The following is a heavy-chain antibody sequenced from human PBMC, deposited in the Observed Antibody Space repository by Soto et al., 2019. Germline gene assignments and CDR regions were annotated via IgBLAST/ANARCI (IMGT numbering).Heavy chain of an antibody. CDR3: ARGCGRFNY. Sequence: EVQLLESGGGLVQPGGSLRLSCGVSGFTFNDFEMNWVRQAPGKGLEWLAYIDGSGTTKKYADSVRGRFTISRDNPNNSLFLQMSTLSAADTAIYHCARGCGRFNYWGQGTLVSVSS. CDR1: GFTFNDFE. J-gene: IGHJ4*02. V-gene: IGHV3-48*03. CDR2: IDGSGTTK.